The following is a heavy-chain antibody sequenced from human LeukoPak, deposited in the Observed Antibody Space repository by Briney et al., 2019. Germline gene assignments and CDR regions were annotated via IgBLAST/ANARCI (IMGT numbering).Heavy chain of an antibody. CDR3: Y. V-gene: IGHV1-69*01. CDR1: GGTFSTYA. Sequence: VASVKVSCKGSGGTFSTYAFSWVRQAPGQGLEWMGGIIPIFRAANYAQNSQGRVTLTADESTSTAYYCARGPGYLGLQSYFDYWGQGTLVTVSS. CDR2: IIPIFRAA. D-gene: IGHD5-18*01. J-gene: IGHJ4*02.